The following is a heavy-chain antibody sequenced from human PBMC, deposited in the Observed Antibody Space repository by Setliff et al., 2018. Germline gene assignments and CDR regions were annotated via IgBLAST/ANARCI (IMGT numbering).Heavy chain of an antibody. Sequence: ETLSLTCAVSGYSISSDYYWGWIRQPPGKGLECIGIIHPSNSDTVYSPSFQGQVTISADRSITTAYLQWSSLKASDTAIYYCARNRVALYDAFDIWGQGTMVTVSS. CDR1: GYSISSDYY. V-gene: IGHV5-51*01. CDR2: IHPSNSDT. J-gene: IGHJ3*02. D-gene: IGHD5-12*01. CDR3: ARNRVALYDAFDI.